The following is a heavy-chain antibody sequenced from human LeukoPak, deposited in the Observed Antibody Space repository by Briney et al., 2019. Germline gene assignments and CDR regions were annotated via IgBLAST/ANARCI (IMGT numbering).Heavy chain of an antibody. V-gene: IGHV7-4-1*02. Sequence: ASVKVSCKASGYSLTSYAMNWVRQAPGQGLEWMGWINTNTWKPTYAQGFTGRFVFSLDTSISTAYLQISSLKDEDTAVYYCARSSKSDCWGQGTLVTVSS. CDR3: ARSSKSDC. CDR1: GYSLTSYA. J-gene: IGHJ4*02. CDR2: INTNTWKP.